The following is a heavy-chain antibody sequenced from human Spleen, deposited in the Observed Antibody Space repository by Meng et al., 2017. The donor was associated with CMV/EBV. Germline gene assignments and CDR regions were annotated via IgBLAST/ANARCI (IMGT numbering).Heavy chain of an antibody. D-gene: IGHD3-3*01. V-gene: IGHV3-15*01. CDR3: TTDSITIFGVVIITFDY. Sequence: TFSNAWMSWVRQAPGKGLEWVCRIKSKTDGGTTDYAAPVKGRFTISRGDSKNTLYLQMNSLKTEDTAVYYCTTDSITIFGVVIITFDYWGQGTLVTVSS. CDR1: TFSNAW. J-gene: IGHJ4*02. CDR2: IKSKTDGGTT.